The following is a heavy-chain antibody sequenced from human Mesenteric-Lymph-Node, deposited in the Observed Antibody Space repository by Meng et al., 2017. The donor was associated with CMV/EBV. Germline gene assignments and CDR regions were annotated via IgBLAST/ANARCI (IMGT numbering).Heavy chain of an antibody. CDR1: GFTFSSYA. D-gene: IGHD2-15*01. CDR3: ARGYCSGGSCYRLDY. Sequence: SGFTFSSYAMHWVRQAPGKGLEWVAVISYDGSNKYYADSVKGRFTISRDNSKNTLYLQMNSLRAEDTAVYYCARGYCSGGSCYRLDYWGQGTLVTVSS. CDR2: ISYDGSNK. V-gene: IGHV3-30*04. J-gene: IGHJ4*02.